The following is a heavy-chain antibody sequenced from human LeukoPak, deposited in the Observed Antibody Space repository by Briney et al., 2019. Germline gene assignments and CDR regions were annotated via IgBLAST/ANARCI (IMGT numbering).Heavy chain of an antibody. CDR2: INPNSGST. CDR3: ARLVGATIDRSDY. Sequence: GASVKVSCKASGYTFTGYYMHWVRQAPGQGLEWMGWINPNSGSTNYAQKFQGRVTMTRDTSISTAYMKLSRLRSDDTAVYYCARLVGATIDRSDYWGQGTLVTVSS. CDR1: GYTFTGYY. J-gene: IGHJ4*02. D-gene: IGHD1-26*01. V-gene: IGHV1-2*02.